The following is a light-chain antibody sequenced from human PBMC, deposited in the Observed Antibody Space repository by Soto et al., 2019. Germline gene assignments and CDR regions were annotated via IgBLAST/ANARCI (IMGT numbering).Light chain of an antibody. J-gene: IGLJ1*01. Sequence: QSALTQPASVSGSPGQSITISCVGTSSDIGDYNYVSWYQQHPDKVPKVIIYDVSNRPSGVSYRFSGTKSGNTASLTVSGLQAEDEADYYCCSYTRSGTLIFGTGTKVTVL. CDR1: SSDIGDYNY. V-gene: IGLV2-14*01. CDR3: CSYTRSGTLI. CDR2: DVS.